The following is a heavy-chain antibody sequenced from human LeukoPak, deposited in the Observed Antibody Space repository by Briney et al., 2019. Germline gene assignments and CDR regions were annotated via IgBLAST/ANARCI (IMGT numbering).Heavy chain of an antibody. J-gene: IGHJ5*02. D-gene: IGHD2-2*01. V-gene: IGHV5-51*01. Sequence: GESLKISCKGSGYSFTSYWIGWVRQMPGKGLEWMGIIYPGDSDTRYSPSFQGQVTISADKSISTAYLQWSSLKASDTAMYYCARSGDHIVVVPAAIPRWFDPWGQGTLVTVSS. CDR1: GYSFTSYW. CDR2: IYPGDSDT. CDR3: ARSGDHIVVVPAAIPRWFDP.